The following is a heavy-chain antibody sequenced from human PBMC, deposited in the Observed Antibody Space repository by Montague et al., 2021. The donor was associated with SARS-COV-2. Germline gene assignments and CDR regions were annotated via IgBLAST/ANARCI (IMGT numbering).Heavy chain of an antibody. V-gene: IGHV4-34*01. D-gene: IGHD3-22*01. Sequence: SETLSLTCAVYGGSFHIFSWGWIRQSPGKGLEWIGEVDHSGNTKYNPSLKSRATISVDTSKNQFSLKLSSVTAADTAVYYCARAPYYYDSSGYPYYYYYGMDFWGQGTTVTVSS. CDR3: ARAPYYYDSSGYPYYYYYGMDF. J-gene: IGHJ6*02. CDR1: GGSFHIFS. CDR2: VDHSGNT.